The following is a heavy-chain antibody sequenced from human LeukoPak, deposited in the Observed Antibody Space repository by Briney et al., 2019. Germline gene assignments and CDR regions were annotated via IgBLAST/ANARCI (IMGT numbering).Heavy chain of an antibody. CDR2: ISGSGGST. D-gene: IGHD4-17*01. J-gene: IGHJ4*02. CDR1: GFTFSSYA. CDR3: AKDSGYGDYVILGYYFDY. Sequence: GGSLRLSCAASGFTFSSYAMSWVRQAPGKGLEWVSGISGSGGSTYYADSVKGRFTISRDNSKNTLYLQMSSLRAEDTAVYYCAKDSGYGDYVILGYYFDYWGQGTLVTVSS. V-gene: IGHV3-23*01.